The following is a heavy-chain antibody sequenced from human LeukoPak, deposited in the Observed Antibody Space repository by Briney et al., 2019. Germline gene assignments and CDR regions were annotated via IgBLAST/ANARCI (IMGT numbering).Heavy chain of an antibody. D-gene: IGHD3-10*01. Sequence: GASVKVSCKAFGYTFSSYGISWVRQAPGQGLEWMGWSSANNGTRNYAQKLQGRVTMTTDTSTSTAYMELRSLRSDDTAVYYCAMKGDYDDFDIWGQGTMVTVSS. J-gene: IGHJ3*02. CDR2: SSANNGTR. CDR3: AMKGDYDDFDI. V-gene: IGHV1-18*01. CDR1: GYTFSSYG.